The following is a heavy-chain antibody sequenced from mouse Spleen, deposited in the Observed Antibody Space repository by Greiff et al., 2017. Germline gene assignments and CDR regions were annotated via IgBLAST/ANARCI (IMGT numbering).Heavy chain of an antibody. Sequence: VQLQQPGSELVRPGASVKLSCKASGYTFTSYWMHWVKQRPGQGLEWIGAISPGTSDTSYNQKFKGKATLTAVTSASTAYMELRSLTNEDSAVYYCRSAVPWFAYWGQGTLVTVSA. CDR3: RSAVPWFAY. D-gene: IGHD1-1*01. CDR2: ISPGTSDT. CDR1: GYTFTSYW. V-gene: IGHV1-5*01. J-gene: IGHJ3*01.